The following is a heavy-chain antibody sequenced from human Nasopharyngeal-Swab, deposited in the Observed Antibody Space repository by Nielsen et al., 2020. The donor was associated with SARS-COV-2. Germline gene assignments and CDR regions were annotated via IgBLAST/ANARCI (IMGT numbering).Heavy chain of an antibody. V-gene: IGHV3-43*01. CDR3: AKAGGTTVAFDS. J-gene: IGHJ4*02. D-gene: IGHD4-23*01. CDR2: ITWYGDST. Sequence: GESLKISCSASGFTFDDFTMHWVRQAPGKGLEWVSLITWYGDSTSYGDSVKGRFTMSRDNTENSLYLEMNSLRTEDTALYYCAKAGGTTVAFDSWGQGTLVTVSS. CDR1: GFTFDDFT.